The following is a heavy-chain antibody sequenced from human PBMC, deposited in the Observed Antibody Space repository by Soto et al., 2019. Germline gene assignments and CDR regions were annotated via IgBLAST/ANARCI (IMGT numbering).Heavy chain of an antibody. CDR3: ATSPSSFSPDAYYVNWFGT. V-gene: IGHV4-4*08. CDR2: IFHSGNA. J-gene: IGHJ5*01. Sequence: CRWIRKTQGKRLEWIGFIFHSGNAKYNPSLKSRVTISVDTSKSQFSLRLNSVTAADTAVYYCATSPSSFSPDAYYVNWFGTWGQGTLVTGSS. D-gene: IGHD3-16*01.